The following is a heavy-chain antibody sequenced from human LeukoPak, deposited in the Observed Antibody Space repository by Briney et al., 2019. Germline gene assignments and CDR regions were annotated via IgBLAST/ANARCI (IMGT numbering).Heavy chain of an antibody. CDR3: AFRSWYDPLYFDY. D-gene: IGHD6-13*01. V-gene: IGHV3-23*01. CDR1: GFTFSSYA. Sequence: GGSLRLSSAASGFTFSSYAMSWVRQAPGKGLEWVSAISGSGGSTYYADSVKGRLTISRDNSKNTLYLQMNSLRAEDTAVYYCAFRSWYDPLYFDYWGQGTLVTVSS. J-gene: IGHJ4*02. CDR2: ISGSGGST.